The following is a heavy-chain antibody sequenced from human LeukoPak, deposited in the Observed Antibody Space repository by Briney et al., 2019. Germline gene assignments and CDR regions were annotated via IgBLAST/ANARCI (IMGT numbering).Heavy chain of an antibody. V-gene: IGHV1-69*13. CDR2: IIPIFGTA. D-gene: IGHD5-18*01. Sequence: ASVKVSCKASGGTFSSYAISWVRQAPGQGLEWMGGIIPIFGTANYAQKFQGRVTITADESTSTAYMELSSLRSEDTAVYYCARSYLDTAMVYNWFDPWGQGTQVTASS. CDR3: ARSYLDTAMVYNWFDP. J-gene: IGHJ5*02. CDR1: GGTFSSYA.